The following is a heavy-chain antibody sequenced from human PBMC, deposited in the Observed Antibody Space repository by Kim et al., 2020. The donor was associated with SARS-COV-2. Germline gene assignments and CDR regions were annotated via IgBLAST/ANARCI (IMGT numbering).Heavy chain of an antibody. CDR2: ISGSGGST. Sequence: GGSLRLSCAASGFTFSSYAMSWVRQAPGKGLEWVSAISGSGGSTYYADSVKGRFTISRDNSKNTLYLQMNSLRAEDTAVYYCAKLPLTTSRKYYYDSSGYPQAAFDIWGQGTMVTVSS. V-gene: IGHV3-23*01. CDR1: GFTFSSYA. D-gene: IGHD3-22*01. CDR3: AKLPLTTSRKYYYDSSGYPQAAFDI. J-gene: IGHJ3*02.